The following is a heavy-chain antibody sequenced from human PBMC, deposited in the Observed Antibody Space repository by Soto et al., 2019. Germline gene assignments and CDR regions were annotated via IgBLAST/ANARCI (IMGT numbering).Heavy chain of an antibody. Sequence: LSLTCAASGFTFSSYGMHWVRQAPGKGLEWVAVIWYDGSNKYYADSVKGRFTISRDNSKNTLYLQMNSLRAEDTAVYYCAREFGEDCSGGSCYLYYYMDVWGKGTTVTVSS. J-gene: IGHJ6*03. CDR3: AREFGEDCSGGSCYLYYYMDV. CDR2: IWYDGSNK. CDR1: GFTFSSYG. D-gene: IGHD2-15*01. V-gene: IGHV3-33*01.